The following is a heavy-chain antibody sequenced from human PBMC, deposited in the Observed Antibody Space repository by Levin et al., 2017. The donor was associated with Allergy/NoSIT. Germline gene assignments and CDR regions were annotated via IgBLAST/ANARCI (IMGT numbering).Heavy chain of an antibody. V-gene: IGHV4-4*02. CDR1: GGSLSSNNW. J-gene: IGHJ6*02. CDR2: IYHSGST. Sequence: PSETLSLTCAVSGGSLSSNNWWNWVRQPPGKGLEWIGEIYHSGSTNYNPSLKSRVTMSVDKSKNQFSLKLNSVTAADTAVYYCAGESPSEGGMDVWGQGTTVTVSS. CDR3: AGESPSEGGMDV.